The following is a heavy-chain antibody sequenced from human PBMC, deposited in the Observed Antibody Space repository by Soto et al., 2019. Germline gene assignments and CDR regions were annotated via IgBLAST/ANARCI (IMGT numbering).Heavy chain of an antibody. V-gene: IGHV3-23*01. D-gene: IGHD2-8*01. CDR2: ISGSGGST. J-gene: IGHJ4*01. Sequence: EVQLLESGGGLVQPGGSLRLSCAASGFTFSSYAMSWVRQAPGKGLEWVSAISGSGGSTYYADSVKGRFTISRDNSKNPLYLQRNSLRPEDTAVYYCAKSRWSDIVLMVYDYWCDGTMVTVSS. CDR1: GFTFSSYA. CDR3: AKSRWSDIVLMVYDY.